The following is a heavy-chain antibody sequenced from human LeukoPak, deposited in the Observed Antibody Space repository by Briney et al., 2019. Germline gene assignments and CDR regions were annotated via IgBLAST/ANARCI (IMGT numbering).Heavy chain of an antibody. CDR3: VRGREVRGRSMDV. CDR2: LRSSGNGT. V-gene: IGHV3-74*03. CDR1: GFNFSSHW. J-gene: IGHJ6*04. Sequence: GGSLRLSCAALGFNFSSHWMHWVRQAPGKGLVWVSRLRSSGNGTTYADSVKGRFTISRDNAKNTLFLQMNSLRIEDTAVYYCVRGREVRGRSMDVWGKGTTVIVSP. D-gene: IGHD3-10*01.